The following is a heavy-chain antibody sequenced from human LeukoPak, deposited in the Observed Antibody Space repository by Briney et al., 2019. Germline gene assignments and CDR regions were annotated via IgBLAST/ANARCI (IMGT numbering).Heavy chain of an antibody. J-gene: IGHJ3*02. D-gene: IGHD2-8*01. Sequence: GGSLRLSCAASGFTFSSYAMSWVRQAPGKGLEWVSAISGSGGSTYYADSVKGRFAISRGNSKNTLYLQMNSLRAEDTAVYYCAKDFVRGVVVQTDAFDIWGQGTMVTVSS. CDR2: ISGSGGST. CDR3: AKDFVRGVVVQTDAFDI. CDR1: GFTFSSYA. V-gene: IGHV3-23*01.